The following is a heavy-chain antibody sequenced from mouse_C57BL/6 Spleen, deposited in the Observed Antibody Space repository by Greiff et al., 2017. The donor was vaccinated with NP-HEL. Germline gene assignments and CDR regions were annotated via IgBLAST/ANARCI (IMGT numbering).Heavy chain of an antibody. CDR1: GFSLTSYG. CDR2: IWSDGST. Sequence: VKLQESGPGLVAPSQSLSITCTVSGFSLTSYGVHWVRQPPGKGLEWLVVIWSDGSTTYNSALKSRLSISKDNSKSQVFLKMNSPQTDDTAMYYCAREGPIYYGNYGAMDYWGQGTSVTVSS. V-gene: IGHV2-6*03. J-gene: IGHJ4*01. D-gene: IGHD2-1*01. CDR3: AREGPIYYGNYGAMDY.